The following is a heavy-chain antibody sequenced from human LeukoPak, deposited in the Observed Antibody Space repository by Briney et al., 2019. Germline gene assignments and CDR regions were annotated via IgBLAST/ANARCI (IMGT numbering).Heavy chain of an antibody. V-gene: IGHV1-18*01. D-gene: IGHD3-22*01. CDR3: ARGEITMIVERGYYYYYMDV. CDR2: ISAYNGNT. CDR1: GYTFTSYG. Sequence: GASVKVSCKASGYTFTSYGISWVRQAPGQGLEWMGWISAYNGNTNYAQKLQGRVTMTTDTSTSTAYMELSSLRSEDTAVYYCARGEITMIVERGYYYYYMDVWGKGTTVTVSS. J-gene: IGHJ6*03.